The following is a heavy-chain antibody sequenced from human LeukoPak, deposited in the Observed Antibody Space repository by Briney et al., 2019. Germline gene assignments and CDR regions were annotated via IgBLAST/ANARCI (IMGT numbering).Heavy chain of an antibody. CDR2: INPNSGGT. J-gene: IGHJ4*02. V-gene: IGHV1-2*02. CDR1: GYTFTGYY. Sequence: ASVKVSCKASGYTFTGYYMHWVRQAPGQGLEWMGWINPNSGGTNYAQKFQGRVTMTRDTSISTAYMELSRLRSDDTAVYYCARGRGSVQSVFYYFDYWGQGTLVTVSS. CDR3: ARGRGSVQSVFYYFDY. D-gene: IGHD3-10*01.